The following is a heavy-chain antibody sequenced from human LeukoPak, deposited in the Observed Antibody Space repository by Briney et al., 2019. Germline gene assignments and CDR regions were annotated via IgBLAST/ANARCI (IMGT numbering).Heavy chain of an antibody. Sequence: PGGSLRLSCAASGFTFNNHDMHWVRQVGGKGVEWVSAIDAAGDTYYPDSVKGRFIISRDNSKNTLFLQMNSLRAEDTAVYYCARRPAIFMDGVYYYSMDVWGQGTTVTVSS. V-gene: IGHV3-13*01. CDR2: IDAAGDT. CDR1: GFTFNNHD. CDR3: ARRPAIFMDGVYYYSMDV. J-gene: IGHJ6*02. D-gene: IGHD2-2*01.